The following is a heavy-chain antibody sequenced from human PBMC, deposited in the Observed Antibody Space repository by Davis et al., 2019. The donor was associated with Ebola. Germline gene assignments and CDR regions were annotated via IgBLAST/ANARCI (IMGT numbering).Heavy chain of an antibody. V-gene: IGHV3-30*18. CDR1: GFTFSIFG. J-gene: IGHJ3*02. CDR3: AKDLRTTSAFDI. D-gene: IGHD1-1*01. CDR2: ISYDGSDK. Sequence: PGGSLRLSCAASGFTFSIFGMHWVRQAPGKGLEWVAVISYDGSDKYYGDSVKGRFTISRDNSKDTLFLQMSSLSAEDTAVYYCAKDLRTTSAFDIWGQGTMVTVSS.